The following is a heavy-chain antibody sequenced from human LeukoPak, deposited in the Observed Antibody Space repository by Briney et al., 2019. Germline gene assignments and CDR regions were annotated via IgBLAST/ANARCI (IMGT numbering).Heavy chain of an antibody. CDR2: ISSSGSTI. Sequence: GGSLRLSCAASGFTFSSYEMNWVRQAPGKGLEWVSYISSSGSTIYYADSVKGRFTISRDNAKNSLYLQMNSLRAEDTAVYYCARDSEPTTGYSYGYSPWFDPWGQGTLVTVSS. J-gene: IGHJ5*02. D-gene: IGHD5-18*01. CDR1: GFTFSSYE. V-gene: IGHV3-48*03. CDR3: ARDSEPTTGYSYGYSPWFDP.